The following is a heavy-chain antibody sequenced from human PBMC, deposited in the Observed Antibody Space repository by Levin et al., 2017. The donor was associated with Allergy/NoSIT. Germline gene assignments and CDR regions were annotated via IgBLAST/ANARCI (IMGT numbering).Heavy chain of an antibody. CDR3: ARAGIQITGTRRGYFRDNPYYGLDV. CDR1: GFTFSSYS. D-gene: IGHD1-7*01. CDR2: ITYSGSTK. Sequence: PGGSLRLSCAASGFTFSSYSMNWVRQAPGKGLEWVSYITYSGSTKYHADSVKGRFTISRDNVKNTVYLQMNSLRDEDTAVYYCARAGIQITGTRRGYFRDNPYYGLDVWGQGTTVTVSS. J-gene: IGHJ6*02. V-gene: IGHV3-48*02.